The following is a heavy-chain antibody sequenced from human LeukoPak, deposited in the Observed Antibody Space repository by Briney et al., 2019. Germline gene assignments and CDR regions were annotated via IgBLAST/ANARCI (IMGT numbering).Heavy chain of an antibody. D-gene: IGHD6-13*01. CDR1: GVSISNGGYS. V-gene: IGHV4-30-2*01. CDR2: IYQSGST. CDR3: ARGGIAAAGATFGS. J-gene: IGHJ4*02. Sequence: YPSQTLSLTCGVSGVSISNGGYSWSWIRQPPGKGLEWIGYIYQSGSTYYNPSLKSRVTISVDRSKNEFSLKLTSVTAADTAVYFCARGGIAAAGATFGSWGEGTLVTVSS.